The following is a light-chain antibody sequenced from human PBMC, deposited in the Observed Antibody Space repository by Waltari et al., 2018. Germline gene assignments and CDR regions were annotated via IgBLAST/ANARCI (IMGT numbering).Light chain of an antibody. CDR3: QQYNSYSGT. CDR2: KAS. CDR1: QSISSW. Sequence: DIQMTQSPSTLSASVGDRVTITCRASQSISSWLALYQQKPGKAPKLLIYKASSLESGVPSRCSGCRSGTAIPLTISSLQPDDFATYYCQQYNSYSGTFGQGTKVEIK. J-gene: IGKJ1*01. V-gene: IGKV1-5*03.